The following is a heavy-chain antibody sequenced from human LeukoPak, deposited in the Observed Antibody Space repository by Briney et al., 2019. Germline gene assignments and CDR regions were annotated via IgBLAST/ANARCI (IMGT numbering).Heavy chain of an antibody. J-gene: IGHJ4*02. Sequence: ASVKVSCKASGYTFTSYGISWVRQAPGQGLEWMGWISAYNGNTNYAQKLQGRVTMTTDTSTSTAYMELRSLRSDDTAVYYCARQNYDILTGYYKGGYYFDYWGQGTLVTVSS. CDR3: ARQNYDILTGYYKGGYYFDY. CDR1: GYTFTSYG. CDR2: ISAYNGNT. V-gene: IGHV1-18*01. D-gene: IGHD3-9*01.